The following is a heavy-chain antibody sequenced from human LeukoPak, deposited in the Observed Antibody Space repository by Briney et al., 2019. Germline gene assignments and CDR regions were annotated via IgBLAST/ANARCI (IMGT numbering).Heavy chain of an antibody. CDR3: ALRTPRFDY. V-gene: IGHV3-64*01. CDR2: ISSNGGST. J-gene: IGHJ4*02. CDR1: GFTFSSYA. Sequence: GGSLRLSCAASGFTFSSYAMHWVRQAPGKGLEYVSAISSNGGSTYYANSVKGRFTISRDNSKNTLYLQMGSLRAEDMAVYYCALRTPRFDYWGQGTLVTVSS.